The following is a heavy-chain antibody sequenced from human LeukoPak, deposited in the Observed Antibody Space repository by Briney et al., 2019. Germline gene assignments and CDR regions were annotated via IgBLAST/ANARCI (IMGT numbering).Heavy chain of an antibody. CDR3: ARPRESRDDYNRAPGYFDY. D-gene: IGHD5-24*01. CDR1: GFTVSSNY. CDR2: IYSGGST. J-gene: IGHJ4*02. Sequence: GGSLRLSCAASGFTVSSNYMSWVRQAPGKGLEWVSVIYSGGSTYYADSVKSRFTISRDNSKTTLYLQMNSLRAEDTAVYYCARPRESRDDYNRAPGYFDYWGQGTLVTVSS. V-gene: IGHV3-66*04.